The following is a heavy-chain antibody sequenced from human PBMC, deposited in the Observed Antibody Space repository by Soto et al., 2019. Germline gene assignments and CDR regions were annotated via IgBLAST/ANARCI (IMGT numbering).Heavy chain of an antibody. J-gene: IGHJ4*02. V-gene: IGHV3-53*01. CDR1: GFIVSNYY. Sequence: PGGSLRLSCAASGFIVSNYYMSWVRQAPGKGLEWVSLLYTGGSTIYADSVKGRFTISRDNSKNTVYLQMNDLRAEDTAVYYCARGTPPTGLSDWWGQGTLVTVSS. CDR3: ARGTPPTGLSDW. CDR2: LYTGGST.